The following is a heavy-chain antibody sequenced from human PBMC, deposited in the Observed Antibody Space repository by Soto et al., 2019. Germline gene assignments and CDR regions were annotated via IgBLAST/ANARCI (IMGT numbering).Heavy chain of an antibody. J-gene: IGHJ4*02. V-gene: IGHV1-18*01. CDR2: ISAYNGNT. D-gene: IGHD4-4*01. CDR3: QLMVIQYRGKSVCFDF. Sequence: QGLEWMGWISAYNGNTNYAQKLQGRVTMTTDTSTSTAYMELRSLRSDDTAVYYCQLMVIQYRGKSVCFDFWGQG.